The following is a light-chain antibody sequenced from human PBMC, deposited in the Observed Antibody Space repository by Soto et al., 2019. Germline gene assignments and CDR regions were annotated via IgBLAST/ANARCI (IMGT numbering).Light chain of an antibody. CDR2: LAS. V-gene: IGKV3-11*01. J-gene: IGKJ1*01. Sequence: EIVLTQSPATLPSFPGDRVTLSCRASQAVNTRLAWYQHKPGQAPRLLIYLASNRAAGVPARFSGSGSGTDFTLTISDVEPEDFAVYYCHQRQSWPRKFGQGTKVDIK. CDR3: HQRQSWPRK. CDR1: QAVNTR.